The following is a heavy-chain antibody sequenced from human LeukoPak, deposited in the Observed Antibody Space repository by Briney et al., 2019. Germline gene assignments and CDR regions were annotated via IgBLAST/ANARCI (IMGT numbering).Heavy chain of an antibody. J-gene: IGHJ4*02. CDR3: ARESSGSTSALDF. V-gene: IGHV3-30*14. D-gene: IGHD1-26*01. Sequence: PGGSLRLSCAASGFDFRKFPMHWVRQIRGKGREGGAVFTYSGSDRYYADSVKGRFTISRDNSGITLHLQMNSLRVEDPALYYCARESSGSTSALDFWGQGTLVTVSS. CDR1: GFDFRKFP. CDR2: FTYSGSDR.